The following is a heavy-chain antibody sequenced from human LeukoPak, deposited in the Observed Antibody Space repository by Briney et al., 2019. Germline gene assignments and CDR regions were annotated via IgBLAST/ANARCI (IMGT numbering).Heavy chain of an antibody. CDR3: ARGTYYYDSSGYYY. CDR1: GGSINSGGYY. J-gene: IGHJ4*02. V-gene: IGHV4-31*03. Sequence: SETLSLTCSVSGGSINSGGYYWSWIRQHPGKGLEWIGYIYYGGSTNYNPSLKSRVTISVDTSKNQFSLKLSSVTAADTAVYYCARGTYYYDSSGYYYWGQGTLVTVSS. CDR2: IYYGGST. D-gene: IGHD3-22*01.